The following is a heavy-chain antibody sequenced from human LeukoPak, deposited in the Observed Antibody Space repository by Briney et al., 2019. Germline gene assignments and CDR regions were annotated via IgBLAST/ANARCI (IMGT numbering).Heavy chain of an antibody. J-gene: IGHJ2*01. CDR1: GFAFSFFA. V-gene: IGHV3-23*01. CDR2: ISISGDSA. Sequence: GGSLRLSCEASGFAFSFFAMSWLRQAPGRGLEWVSAISISGDSAFYSDSVRGRFTISRDNSKNTLYLQLNSLRADDTAVYYCAKGPQNWYFDLWGRGTLVTVSS. CDR3: AKGPQNWYFDL.